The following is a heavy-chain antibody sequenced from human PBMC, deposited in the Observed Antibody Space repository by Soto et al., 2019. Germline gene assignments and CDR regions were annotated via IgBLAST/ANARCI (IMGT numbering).Heavy chain of an antibody. CDR3: ARGGGSWYGGHYYYYGMDV. Sequence: QVQLQESGPGLVKPSQTLSLTCTVSGGSISSGGYYWSWIRQHPGKGLEWIGYIYYSGSTYYNPYLKSRVTISVDTSKNQFSLKLSSVTAADTAVYYCARGGGSWYGGHYYYYGMDVWGQGTTVTVSS. CDR2: IYYSGST. V-gene: IGHV4-31*03. D-gene: IGHD6-13*01. CDR1: GGSISSGGYY. J-gene: IGHJ6*02.